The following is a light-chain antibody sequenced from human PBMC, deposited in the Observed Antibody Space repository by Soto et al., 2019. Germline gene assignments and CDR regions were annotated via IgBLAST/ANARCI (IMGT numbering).Light chain of an antibody. V-gene: IGKV1-5*01. J-gene: IGKJ2*01. CDR1: QTISNW. Sequence: DIQMTQSPSTLSASVGDRVTITCRASQTISNWLAWYQQKPGKAPRLLIYDASTLESGVPSRFSGSASGTEFTLTIRSLQPDDFATYYCQQHTFGQGTKLEIK. CDR2: DAS. CDR3: QQHT.